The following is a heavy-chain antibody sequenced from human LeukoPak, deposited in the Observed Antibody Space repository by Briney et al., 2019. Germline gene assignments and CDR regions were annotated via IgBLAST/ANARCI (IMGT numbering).Heavy chain of an antibody. D-gene: IGHD3-3*01. V-gene: IGHV1-69*05. Sequence: SVKVSCKASGGTSSTNAISWVRQAPGQGLEWMGGIIPIFGTPNYAQKFQGRVTITTDESSSTAYMELSSLRSEDTAVYYCARTPLRSLEWQGFNRFDPWGQGTLVTVSS. CDR3: ARTPLRSLEWQGFNRFDP. CDR1: GGTSSTNA. J-gene: IGHJ5*02. CDR2: IIPIFGTP.